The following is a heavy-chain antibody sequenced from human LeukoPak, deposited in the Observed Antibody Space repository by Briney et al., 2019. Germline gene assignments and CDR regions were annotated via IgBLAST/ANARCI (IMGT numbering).Heavy chain of an antibody. V-gene: IGHV4-39*07. D-gene: IGHD6-6*01. Sequence: SETLSLTCTVSGGSISSSSYYWGWIRQPPGKGLEWIGSIYYSGSTYYNPSLKSRVTISVDTSKNQFSLKLSSVTAADTAVYYCARGVARSSKFHFSYYFDYWGQGTLVPVSS. J-gene: IGHJ4*02. CDR2: IYYSGST. CDR1: GGSISSSSYY. CDR3: ARGVARSSKFHFSYYFDY.